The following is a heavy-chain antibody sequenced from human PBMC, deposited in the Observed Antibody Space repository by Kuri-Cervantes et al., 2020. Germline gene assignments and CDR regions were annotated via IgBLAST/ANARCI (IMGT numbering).Heavy chain of an antibody. Sequence: ASVKVSCKVSGYTLTELSMHWVRQAPGKGLEWMGGFDPEDGETIYAQKFQGRVTMTEDTSTDTAYMELSSLRSEDTAVYYCATITNGEHDVLGYYYYYMDVWGKGTTVTVSS. CDR1: GYTLTELS. CDR3: ATITNGEHDVLGYYYYYMDV. J-gene: IGHJ6*03. CDR2: FDPEDGET. D-gene: IGHD2-8*01. V-gene: IGHV1-24*01.